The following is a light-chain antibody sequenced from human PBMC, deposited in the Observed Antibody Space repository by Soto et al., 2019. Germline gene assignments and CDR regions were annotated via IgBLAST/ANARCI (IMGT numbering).Light chain of an antibody. J-gene: IGLJ2*01. Sequence: QSALTQPASVSGSPGQSITISCTGTSSDVGGYNYVSWYQQHPGKAPTLMIYDVSNRPSGVSNRFSGSKSGNTASLTISGLQAEEEADYYCSSYTSSSTLVFGGGTKLTVL. CDR2: DVS. CDR1: SSDVGGYNY. V-gene: IGLV2-14*01. CDR3: SSYTSSSTLV.